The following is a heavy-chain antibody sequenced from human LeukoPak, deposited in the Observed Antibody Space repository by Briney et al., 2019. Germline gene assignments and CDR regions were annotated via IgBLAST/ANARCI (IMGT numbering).Heavy chain of an antibody. CDR2: ISGSGGST. CDR3: AKDYYDYVWGSYRPYYFDY. CDR1: GFTFSTYW. D-gene: IGHD3-16*02. V-gene: IGHV3-23*01. Sequence: PGGSLRLSCAASGFTFSTYWMDWVRQAPGKGLEWVSAISGSGGSTYYADPVKGRFTISRDNSKNTLYLQMNSLRAEDTAVYYCAKDYYDYVWGSYRPYYFDYWGQGTLVTVSS. J-gene: IGHJ4*02.